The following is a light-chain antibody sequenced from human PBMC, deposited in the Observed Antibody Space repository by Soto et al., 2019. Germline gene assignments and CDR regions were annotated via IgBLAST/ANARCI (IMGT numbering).Light chain of an antibody. V-gene: IGKV1-17*01. CDR2: SAS. CDR1: RNIWEY. CDR3: LQHNSYPLT. Sequence: DIQVTQSPSSLSASVGDRVTITCRASRNIWEYLNWYQQKPGKAPKLLIYSASSLQSGVPSRFSGSGSGTEFTLTISSLQPEDFATYYCLQHNSYPLTFGGGTKVEIK. J-gene: IGKJ4*01.